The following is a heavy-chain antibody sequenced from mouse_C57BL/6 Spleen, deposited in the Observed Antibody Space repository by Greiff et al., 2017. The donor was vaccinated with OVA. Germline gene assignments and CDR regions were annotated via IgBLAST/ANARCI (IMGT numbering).Heavy chain of an antibody. CDR1: GYTFTSYW. V-gene: IGHV1-52*01. Sequence: QVQLQQPGAELVRPGSSVKLSCKASGYTFTSYWMHWVKQRPIQGLEWIGNIDPSDSETHYNQKFKDKATLTVDKSSSTAYMQLSSLTSEDSAVYYCARPYGSSGEFDYWGQGTTLTVSS. J-gene: IGHJ2*01. CDR3: ARPYGSSGEFDY. D-gene: IGHD1-1*01. CDR2: IDPSDSET.